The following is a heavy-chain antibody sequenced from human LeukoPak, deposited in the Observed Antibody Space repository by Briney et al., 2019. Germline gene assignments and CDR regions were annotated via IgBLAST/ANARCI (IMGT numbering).Heavy chain of an antibody. J-gene: IGHJ4*02. CDR3: AISYADYDHGLDY. V-gene: IGHV1-2*02. CDR2: INPNSGGT. CDR1: GYTFTGCY. D-gene: IGHD4-17*01. Sequence: ASVKVSCKASGYTFTGCYMHWVRQAPGQGLERMGWINPNSGGTNYAQKFQGRVTMTRDTSISTAYMELSRLRSDDTAVYYCAISYADYDHGLDYWGQGTLVTVSS.